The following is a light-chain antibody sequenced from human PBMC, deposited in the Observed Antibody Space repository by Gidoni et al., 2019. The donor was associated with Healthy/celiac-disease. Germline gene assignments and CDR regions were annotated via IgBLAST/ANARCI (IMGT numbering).Light chain of an antibody. CDR1: QRVLYSSNNKNY. V-gene: IGKV4-1*01. CDR2: WAS. Sequence: DIVMTQSPDSLAVSLGERATLNCKSSQRVLYSSNNKNYLAWYQQKPGQPPKLLIYWASTRESGVPDRFSGSGSGTDFTLTISSLQAEDVAVYYCQQYYSTLLTFGGGTKVEIK. CDR3: QQYYSTLLT. J-gene: IGKJ4*01.